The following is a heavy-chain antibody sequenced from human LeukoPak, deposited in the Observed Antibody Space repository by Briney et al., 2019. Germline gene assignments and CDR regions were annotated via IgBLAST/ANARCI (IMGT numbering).Heavy chain of an antibody. V-gene: IGHV1-2*02. CDR2: INPNSGGT. CDR1: GYTFTGYY. Sequence: GASVKVSCKASGYTFTGYYMHWVRQAPGQGLEWMGWINPNSGGTNYAQKFQGRVTMNRDTSISTAYMELSRLRSDDTAVYYCARAQDSSSWYVYFDYWGQGTLVTVSS. D-gene: IGHD6-13*01. J-gene: IGHJ4*02. CDR3: ARAQDSSSWYVYFDY.